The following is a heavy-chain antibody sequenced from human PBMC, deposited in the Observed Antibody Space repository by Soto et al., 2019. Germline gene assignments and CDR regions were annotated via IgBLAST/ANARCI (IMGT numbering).Heavy chain of an antibody. CDR3: ARQIYYYNDNRAGLDI. Sequence: SETLSLTCTVSGGSLKTYYWSWIRQPPGKGLEWIGFIYYSGGTNYNPSLKSRVTISVDTSRNQFSLKLSSVTAADTAVYYCARQIYYYNDNRAGLDIWGQGTMVT. V-gene: IGHV4-59*01. D-gene: IGHD3-10*01. CDR2: IYYSGGT. J-gene: IGHJ3*02. CDR1: GGSLKTYY.